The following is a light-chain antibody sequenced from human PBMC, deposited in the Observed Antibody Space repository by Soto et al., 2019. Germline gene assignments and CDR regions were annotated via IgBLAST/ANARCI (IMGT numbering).Light chain of an antibody. V-gene: IGLV8-61*01. CDR3: LLYVGSGIHWV. J-gene: IGLJ3*02. Sequence: QTVVTQEPSFSVSPGGTITLTCGLSSGSVSTNNYPSWYQQTPGQAPRTLIYNTNTRSSGVPDRFSGSILGNQAALTITGAQADDECDYYCLLYVGSGIHWVFGGWTKVTVL. CDR2: NTN. CDR1: SGSVSTNNY.